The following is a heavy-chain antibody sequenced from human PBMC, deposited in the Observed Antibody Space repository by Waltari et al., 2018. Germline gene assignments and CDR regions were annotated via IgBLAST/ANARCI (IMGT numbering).Heavy chain of an antibody. V-gene: IGHV6-1*01. CDR3: VRGGSFCSGGTCYGYFDY. Sequence: QVQLLQSGPGLVKPSETLTLTCDISGDTVANANAAWNVIRQSPSRGLEWMGRTYYRSKWFSNYATSMSRRVSLSPDTSKNQFSLQLKSVTPEDTAVYFCVRGGSFCSGGTCYGYFDYWGQGLLVTVS. D-gene: IGHD6-25*01. J-gene: IGHJ4*02. CDR2: TYYRSKWFS. CDR1: GDTVANANAA.